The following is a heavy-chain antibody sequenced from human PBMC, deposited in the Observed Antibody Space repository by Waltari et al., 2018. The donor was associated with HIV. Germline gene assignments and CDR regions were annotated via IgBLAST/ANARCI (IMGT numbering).Heavy chain of an antibody. J-gene: IGHJ4*02. CDR3: ARAGRDGKLPPDY. CDR2: INRDGSST. D-gene: IGHD1-7*01. CDR1: GFTFSSYW. Sequence: EVQLVESGGGLVQHGGSLRLSCAASGFTFSSYWTHWVRQAPGKGLVWVSRINRDGSSTSYADSVKGRFTISRDNAKNTLYLQMNSLRAEDTAVYYCARAGRDGKLPPDYWGQGTLVTVSS. V-gene: IGHV3-74*01.